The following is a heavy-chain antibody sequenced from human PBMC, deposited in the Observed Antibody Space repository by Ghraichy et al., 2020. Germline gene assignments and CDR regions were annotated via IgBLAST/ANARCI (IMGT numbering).Heavy chain of an antibody. CDR3: AKEFAGDPVVG. CDR2: IGYSGSNK. D-gene: IGHD2-21*02. V-gene: IGHV3-30*02. CDR1: GFTFSSYG. J-gene: IGHJ4*02. Sequence: GGSLRLSCAASGFTFSSYGINWVRQAPGKGLEWVAVIGYSGSNKYYADSVKGRFTISRDNSKNTLYLQMNSLRAEDTAVYYCAKEFAGDPVVGWGQGTLVTVSS.